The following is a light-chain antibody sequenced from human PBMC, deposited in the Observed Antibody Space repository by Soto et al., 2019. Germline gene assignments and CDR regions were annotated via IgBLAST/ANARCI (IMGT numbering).Light chain of an antibody. CDR3: LLSYSGSHAL. CDR1: TGAVTSGHY. V-gene: IGLV7-46*02. CDR2: DTS. J-gene: IGLJ2*01. Sequence: QTVVTQEPSLTVSPGGTVTLTCGSSTGAVTSGHYPYWFQQKPGQAPRTLIFDTSNKHSWTPARFSGSLLGGKAALTLLGAQPEDEADYYCLLSYSGSHALFGGGTKLTVL.